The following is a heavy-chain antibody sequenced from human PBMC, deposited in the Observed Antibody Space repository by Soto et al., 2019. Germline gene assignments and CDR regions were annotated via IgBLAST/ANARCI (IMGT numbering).Heavy chain of an antibody. Sequence: EVQVVESGGGLVQPGGSLRLSCAASGFTFSNYWMTWVRQAPGKGLEWVANIKQDASENFYVDSVKGRFIISRDNAKNSLYLQMNSLRVEDTAVYYCARDSGPRGYDAFDIWGQGTMVTVSS. J-gene: IGHJ3*02. CDR1: GFTFSNYW. D-gene: IGHD2-8*02. V-gene: IGHV3-7*04. CDR2: IKQDASEN. CDR3: ARDSGPRGYDAFDI.